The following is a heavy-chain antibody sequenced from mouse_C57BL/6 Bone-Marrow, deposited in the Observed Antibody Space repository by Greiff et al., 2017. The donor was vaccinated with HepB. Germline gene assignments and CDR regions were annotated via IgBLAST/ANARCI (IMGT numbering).Heavy chain of an antibody. CDR2: ISSGGSYT. Sequence: EVQGVESGGELAKPGGSLKLSCAASGFTFTSYGMSWVRQTPEKRLEWIATISSGGSYTYYTDSVKGRDTISRDNANNTPYLQLRSLKSEDTAMDYCARPTARYDFDYWGQGTTLTVSS. CDR3: ARPTARYDFDY. CDR1: GFTFTSYG. D-gene: IGHD2-14*01. V-gene: IGHV5-6*01. J-gene: IGHJ2*01.